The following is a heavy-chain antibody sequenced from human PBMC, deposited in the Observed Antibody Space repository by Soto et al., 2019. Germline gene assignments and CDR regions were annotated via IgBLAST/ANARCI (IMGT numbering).Heavy chain of an antibody. J-gene: IGHJ3*02. D-gene: IGHD3-22*01. V-gene: IGHV3-48*03. CDR3: SRSLFYYDSLGAFDI. CDR1: GFTFSSYE. Sequence: GGSLRLSCAASGFTFSSYEMNWVRQAPGKGLEWVSYISSSGSTIYYADSVKGRFTISRGNAKNSLYLQMNSLRAEDTAVYYCSRSLFYYDSLGAFDIWGQGTMVTVSS. CDR2: ISSSGSTI.